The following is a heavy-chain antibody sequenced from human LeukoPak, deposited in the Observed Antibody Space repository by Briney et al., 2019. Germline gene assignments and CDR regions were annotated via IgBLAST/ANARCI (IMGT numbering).Heavy chain of an antibody. Sequence: SCKASGGTFSSYAMSWVRQAPGKGLEWVSGISFSGGSTYYADSVKGRFTISRDNSKNTLYLQMNSLRAEDTAVYYCAKVQTSGWYFFQHWGQGTLVTVSP. CDR1: GGTFSSYA. V-gene: IGHV3-23*01. CDR2: ISFSGGST. CDR3: AKVQTSGWYFFQH. D-gene: IGHD6-19*01. J-gene: IGHJ1*01.